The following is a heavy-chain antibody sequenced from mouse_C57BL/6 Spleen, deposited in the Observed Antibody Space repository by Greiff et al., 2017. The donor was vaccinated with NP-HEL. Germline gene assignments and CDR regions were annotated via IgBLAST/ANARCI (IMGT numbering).Heavy chain of an antibody. CDR1: GYTFTSYW. CDR3: ARDSSYYGSSYED. V-gene: IGHV1-55*01. Sequence: VQLQQPGAELVKPGASVKMSCKASGYTFTSYWITWVKQRPGQGLEWIGDIYPGSGSTNYNEKFKSKATLTVDTSSSTAYMQLSSLTSEDSAVYYCARDSSYYGSSYEDWGQGTTLTVSS. CDR2: IYPGSGST. D-gene: IGHD1-1*01. J-gene: IGHJ2*01.